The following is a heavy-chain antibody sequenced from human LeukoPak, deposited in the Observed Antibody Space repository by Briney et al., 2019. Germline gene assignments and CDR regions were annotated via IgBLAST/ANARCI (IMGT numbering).Heavy chain of an antibody. V-gene: IGHV3-23*01. CDR1: GFTFNTYA. CDR3: ARDRQSVGYANYD. CDR2: ISGSGGRS. Sequence: PGGSLRLSCAASGFTFNTYAMSWVRQAPGKGLEWVSAISGSGGRSDYADSVKGRFTISRDNTKNTVFLQMNNVRAEDTAVYYCARDRQSVGYANYDWGQGTLVTVSS. J-gene: IGHJ4*02. D-gene: IGHD2-2*01.